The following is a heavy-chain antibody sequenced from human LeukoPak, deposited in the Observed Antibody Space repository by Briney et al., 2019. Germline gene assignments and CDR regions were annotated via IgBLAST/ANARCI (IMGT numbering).Heavy chain of an antibody. V-gene: IGHV4-59*11. J-gene: IGHJ4*02. CDR2: IYYSGST. CDR1: GGSISSHY. Sequence: PSETLSLTCTVSGGSISSHYWSWIRQPPGKGLEWIGYIYYSGSTNYNPSLKSRVTISVDTSKNQFSLKLSSVTAADTAVYYCARAYYDFWSGYYTQYYFYYWGQGTLVTVSS. CDR3: ARAYYDFWSGYYTQYYFYY. D-gene: IGHD3-3*01.